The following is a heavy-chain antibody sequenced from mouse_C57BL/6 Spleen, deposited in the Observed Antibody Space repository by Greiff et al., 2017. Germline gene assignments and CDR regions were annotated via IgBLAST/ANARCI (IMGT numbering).Heavy chain of an antibody. D-gene: IGHD2-5*01. J-gene: IGHJ4*01. V-gene: IGHV5-9-1*02. CDR2: ISSGGDYI. Sequence: EVKLVESGEGLVKPGGSLKLSCAASGFTFSSYAMSWVRQTPEKRLEWVAYISSGGDYIYYADTVKGRFTISRDNARNTLYLQMSSPKSEDTAMYYCTREGYSNYYAMGYWGQGTSVTVSS. CDR1: GFTFSSYA. CDR3: TREGYSNYYAMGY.